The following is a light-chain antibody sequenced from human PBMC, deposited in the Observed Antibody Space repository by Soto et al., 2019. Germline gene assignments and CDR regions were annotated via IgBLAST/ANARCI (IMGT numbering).Light chain of an antibody. Sequence: DIQMTQSPSSLSTSVGDRVTITCRASQRINIYLNWYCQKPGKAPELLIYSASNLQSGVPSRFSGSGSGTDFTLTISSLEPEDFAVFYCHQYGISPPTFGPGTKVDIK. CDR2: SAS. J-gene: IGKJ1*01. V-gene: IGKV1-39*01. CDR1: QRINIY. CDR3: HQYGISPPT.